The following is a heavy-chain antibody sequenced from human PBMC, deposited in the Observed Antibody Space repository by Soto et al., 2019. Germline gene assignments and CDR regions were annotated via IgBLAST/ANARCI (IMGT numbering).Heavy chain of an antibody. Sequence: GESLKISCKGSGYSFTSYWIGWVRQMPGKGLEWMGIIYPGDSDTRYSPSFQGQVTISADKSISPAYLQWSSLKASDTAMYYCAGLGLTYTAMATENNWFDPWGQGTLVTVSS. J-gene: IGHJ5*02. V-gene: IGHV5-51*01. CDR3: AGLGLTYTAMATENNWFDP. D-gene: IGHD5-18*01. CDR2: IYPGDSDT. CDR1: GYSFTSYW.